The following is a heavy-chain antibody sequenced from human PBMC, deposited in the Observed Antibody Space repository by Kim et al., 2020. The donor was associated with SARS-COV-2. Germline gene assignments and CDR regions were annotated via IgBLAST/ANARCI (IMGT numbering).Heavy chain of an antibody. Sequence: ASVKVSCKASGYTFTSYAMNWVRQAPGQGLEWMGWINTNTGNPTYAQGFTGRFVFSLDTSVSTAYLQISSLKTEDTAVYYCARAPRVTIFGVVDWFDPWGQGTLVTVPS. J-gene: IGHJ5*02. CDR2: INTNTGNP. CDR1: GYTFTSYA. D-gene: IGHD3-3*01. CDR3: ARAPRVTIFGVVDWFDP. V-gene: IGHV7-4-1*02.